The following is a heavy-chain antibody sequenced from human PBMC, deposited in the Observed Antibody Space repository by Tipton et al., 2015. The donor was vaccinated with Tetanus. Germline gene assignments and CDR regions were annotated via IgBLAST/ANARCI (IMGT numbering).Heavy chain of an antibody. CDR2: INSDGSSS. D-gene: IGHD6-19*01. CDR1: GFTFSSYW. Sequence: SLRLSCAASGFTFSSYWMHWVRQAPGKGLVWVSRINSDGSSSSYADSVKGRFTISRDNAKNTLYLQMNSLRAEDTAVYYCARAGSSGWYYFDYWGQGTLVTVSS. V-gene: IGHV3-74*01. CDR3: ARAGSSGWYYFDY. J-gene: IGHJ4*02.